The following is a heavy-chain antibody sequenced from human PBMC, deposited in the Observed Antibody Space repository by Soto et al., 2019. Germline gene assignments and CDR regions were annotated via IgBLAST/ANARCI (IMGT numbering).Heavy chain of an antibody. CDR2: ISGSDDST. Sequence: EVQLLESGGGLVQPGESLRLSCAASGFTFSSYAMSWVRQAPGKGLEWVSVISGSDDSTYYADHVKGRFTISRDNSKNTLYLQMNSLRAEDTAVYYCAKRSSSSTFDYWGQGTLVTVSS. D-gene: IGHD6-6*01. J-gene: IGHJ4*02. V-gene: IGHV3-23*01. CDR3: AKRSSSSTFDY. CDR1: GFTFSSYA.